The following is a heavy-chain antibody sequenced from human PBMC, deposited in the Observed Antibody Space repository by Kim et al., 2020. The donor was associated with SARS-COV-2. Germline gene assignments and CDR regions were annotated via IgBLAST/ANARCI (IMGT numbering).Heavy chain of an antibody. Sequence: ASVKVSCKASGYTFTSYGISWVRQAPGQGLEWMGWISAYNGNTNYAQKLQGRVTMTTDTSTSTAYLELRSLRSDDTAVYYCARDGGPGFVVAARYYFDYWGQGTLVTVSS. CDR3: ARDGGPGFVVAARYYFDY. V-gene: IGHV1-18*01. CDR1: GYTFTSYG. CDR2: ISAYNGNT. D-gene: IGHD2-15*01. J-gene: IGHJ4*02.